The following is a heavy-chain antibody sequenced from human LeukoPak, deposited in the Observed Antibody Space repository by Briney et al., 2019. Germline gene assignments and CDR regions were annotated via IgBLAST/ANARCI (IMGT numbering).Heavy chain of an antibody. Sequence: SDTLSLTCTVSGGSITEYYWSWIRQPPGNGLEWIGYIFYTGNTNYNPSLKSRVTISVDASKNQFSLQLSSVTAADTAVYYCARVFRRDGYFDYWGQGTLVTVSS. J-gene: IGHJ4*02. V-gene: IGHV4-59*07. D-gene: IGHD5-24*01. CDR3: ARVFRRDGYFDY. CDR1: GGSITEYY. CDR2: IFYTGNT.